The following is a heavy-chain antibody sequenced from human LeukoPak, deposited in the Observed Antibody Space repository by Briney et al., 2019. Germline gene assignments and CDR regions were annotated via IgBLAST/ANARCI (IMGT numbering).Heavy chain of an antibody. D-gene: IGHD5-18*01. CDR2: INHSGST. J-gene: IGHJ5*02. Sequence: PSETLSLTCVVYGGSLSAYYWSGIPYPQAKGLGWIEDINHSGSTNYNPSLKSRVTISVDTSKNQFSLKLSSVTAADTAVYYCASWIQLSVMISSWGQGTLVTVSS. CDR3: ASWIQLSVMISS. CDR1: GGSLSAYY. V-gene: IGHV4-34*01.